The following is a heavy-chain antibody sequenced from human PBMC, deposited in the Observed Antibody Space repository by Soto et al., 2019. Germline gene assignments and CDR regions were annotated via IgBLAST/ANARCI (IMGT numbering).Heavy chain of an antibody. CDR2: IYWDDDK. J-gene: IGHJ4*02. Sequence: QITLKESGPTLVKPTQTLTLTCTFSGFSLSTSGVGVGWIRQPPGKALEWLALIYWDDDKRYSPSLKSRLTITKDTSKNQVVLTMTNMDPADTATYYGAHSGRHYDSSGYSRPTGFDYWGQGTLVTVSS. CDR1: GFSLSTSGVG. V-gene: IGHV2-5*02. D-gene: IGHD3-22*01. CDR3: AHSGRHYDSSGYSRPTGFDY.